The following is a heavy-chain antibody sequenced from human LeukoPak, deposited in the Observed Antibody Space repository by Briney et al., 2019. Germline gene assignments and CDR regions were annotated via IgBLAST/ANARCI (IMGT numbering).Heavy chain of an antibody. CDR2: INPSGDRT. CDR3: VREKVMAGKTFDF. Sequence: ASVKVSFKTSGYTFSNYGISWVRQAPGQGLEWMGAINPSGDRTNYAQNFQGRVTMTRDTSTSTLYMELSGLRSEDTAVYYCVREKVMAGKTFDFWGQGTLITVSS. J-gene: IGHJ4*02. CDR1: GYTFSNYG. D-gene: IGHD2-8*01. V-gene: IGHV1-46*01.